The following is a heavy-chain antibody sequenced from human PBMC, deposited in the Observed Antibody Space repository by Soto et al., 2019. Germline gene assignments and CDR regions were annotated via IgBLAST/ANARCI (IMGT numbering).Heavy chain of an antibody. Sequence: QMTLKESGPTLVKPTQTLTLTCTFSGFSLSTSGVGVGWIRQPPGKALEWLALIYWDGDKRYSPSLKSRLTITKDTSKNQVVLTMTNMDPVDTATYYCAHSRVAGSPLPFDYWGQGTLVTVSS. CDR1: GFSLSTSGVG. J-gene: IGHJ4*02. V-gene: IGHV2-5*02. CDR2: IYWDGDK. CDR3: AHSRVAGSPLPFDY. D-gene: IGHD6-19*01.